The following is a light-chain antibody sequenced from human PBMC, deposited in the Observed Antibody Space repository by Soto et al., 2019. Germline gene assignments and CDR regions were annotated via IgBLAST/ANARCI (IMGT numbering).Light chain of an antibody. Sequence: QSVLTQPASVSGSPGQSITISCTGTGSDVGGYDYVSWYQHHPGKAPKVMIYEVTHRPSGVSNRFSGSKSGNTASLTISGLLAEDEADYYCSSYTSSSTYVFGTGTKVTVL. CDR1: GSDVGGYDY. CDR2: EVT. CDR3: SSYTSSSTYV. J-gene: IGLJ1*01. V-gene: IGLV2-14*01.